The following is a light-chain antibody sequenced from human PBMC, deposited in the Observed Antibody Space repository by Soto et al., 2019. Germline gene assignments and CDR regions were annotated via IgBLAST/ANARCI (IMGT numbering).Light chain of an antibody. V-gene: IGKV3-15*01. CDR2: GAS. CDR1: QSVSSN. CDR3: QQYDNWPQT. Sequence: EFVLTQSPGTLSLSPGERATLSCRASQSVSSNLAWYQQKPGQAPRLLIYGASTRATGIPARFSGSGSGTEFTLTISSLQSEDFAVYYCQQYDNWPQTFGQGTKVDTK. J-gene: IGKJ1*01.